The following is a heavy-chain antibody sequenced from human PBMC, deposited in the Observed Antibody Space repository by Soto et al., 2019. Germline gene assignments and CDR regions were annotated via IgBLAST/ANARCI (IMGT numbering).Heavy chain of an antibody. V-gene: IGHV3-33*01. CDR3: ARGPPSSSTWHWRCDL. Sequence: QLQLVESGGGVVQPGRSLRLSCAASGFTFSTYGMHWVRQAPGKGLEWVAVIYYDGSIKYYADSVKGRFTISRDNSKSTLYLKMNSLRAGDTASYYGARGPPSSSTWHWRCDLWGRGTLVTVSS. D-gene: IGHD6-13*01. CDR2: IYYDGSIK. CDR1: GFTFSTYG. J-gene: IGHJ2*01.